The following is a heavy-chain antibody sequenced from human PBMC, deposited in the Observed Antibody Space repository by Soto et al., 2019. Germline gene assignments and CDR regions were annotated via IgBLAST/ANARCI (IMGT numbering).Heavy chain of an antibody. CDR1: GGSFSGYY. Sequence: SETLSLICAVYGGSFSGYYWSWIRQPPGKGLEWIGEINHSGSTNYNPSLKSRVTISVDTSKNQFSLKLSSVTAADTAVYYCARAVKGIAVAGTAYYFDYWGQGTLVTVSS. CDR3: ARAVKGIAVAGTAYYFDY. CDR2: INHSGST. V-gene: IGHV4-34*01. J-gene: IGHJ4*02. D-gene: IGHD6-19*01.